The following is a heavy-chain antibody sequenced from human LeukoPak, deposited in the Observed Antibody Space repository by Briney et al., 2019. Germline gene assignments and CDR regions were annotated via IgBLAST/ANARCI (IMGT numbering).Heavy chain of an antibody. CDR3: ARDRSQGRDFDY. D-gene: IGHD3-10*01. CDR1: GNTFTGYY. CDR2: INPNSGDT. V-gene: IGHV1-2*02. J-gene: IGHJ4*02. Sequence: VASVKVSCKASGNTFTGYYMHWVRQAPGQGLEWMGWINPNSGDTNYAQKFQGRVTMTRDTSISTAYMDLSRLTSDDTAVYYCARDRSQGRDFDYWGQGTLVTVSS.